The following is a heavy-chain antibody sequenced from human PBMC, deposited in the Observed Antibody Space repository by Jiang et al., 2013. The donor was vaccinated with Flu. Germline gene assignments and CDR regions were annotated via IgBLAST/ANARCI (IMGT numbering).Heavy chain of an antibody. Sequence: TVISYDGTTKYYADSVKGPIHRSPVDTSKNTLYLQMNSLTAEDAAVYFCARGGFCSSTSCYSLLNAFDIWGQGTMVTISS. V-gene: IGHV3-30*01. CDR2: ISYDGTTK. J-gene: IGHJ3*02. CDR3: ARGGFCSSTSCYSLLNAFDI. D-gene: IGHD2-2*01.